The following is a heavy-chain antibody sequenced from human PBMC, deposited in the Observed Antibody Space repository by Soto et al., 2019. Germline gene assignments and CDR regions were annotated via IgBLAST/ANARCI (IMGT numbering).Heavy chain of an antibody. D-gene: IGHD6-6*01. CDR1: GFTFSSYG. Sequence: GGSLRLSCAASGFTFSSYGMHWVRQAPGKGLEWVAVIWYDGSNKYYADSVKGRFTISRDNSKNTLYLQMNSLRAEDTAVYYCAREEYKRGIYYFDYWGQGTLVTVSS. CDR2: IWYDGSNK. J-gene: IGHJ4*02. V-gene: IGHV3-33*01. CDR3: AREEYKRGIYYFDY.